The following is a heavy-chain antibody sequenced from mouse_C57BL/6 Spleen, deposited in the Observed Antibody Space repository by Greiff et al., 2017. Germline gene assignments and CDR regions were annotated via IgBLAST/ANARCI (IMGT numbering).Heavy chain of an antibody. CDR2: IYPGGGYT. CDR1: GYTFTNYW. CDR3: ARSYYYGSSYGYYAMDY. D-gene: IGHD1-1*01. V-gene: IGHV1-63*01. J-gene: IGHJ4*01. Sequence: VQLQESGAELVRPGTSVKMSCKASGYTFTNYWIGWAKQRPGHGLEWIGDIYPGGGYTNYNEKFKGKATLTADKSSSTAYMQFSSLTSEDSAIYYCARSYYYGSSYGYYAMDYWGQGTSVTVSS.